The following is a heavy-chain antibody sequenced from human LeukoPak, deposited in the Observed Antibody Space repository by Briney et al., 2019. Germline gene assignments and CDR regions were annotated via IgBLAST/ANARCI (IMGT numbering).Heavy chain of an antibody. CDR1: GGSISSSSYY. D-gene: IGHD3-10*01. Sequence: SETLSLTCTVSGGSISSSSYYWGWIRQPPGKGLEWIGSIYYSGSTYYNPSLKSRVAISVDTSKNQFSLKLSSVTAADTAVYYCARHYYSSGSYGDWFDPWGQGTLVTVSS. V-gene: IGHV4-39*01. CDR3: ARHYYSSGSYGDWFDP. J-gene: IGHJ5*02. CDR2: IYYSGST.